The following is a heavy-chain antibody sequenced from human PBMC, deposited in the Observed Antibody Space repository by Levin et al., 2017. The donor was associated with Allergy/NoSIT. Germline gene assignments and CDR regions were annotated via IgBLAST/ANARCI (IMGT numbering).Heavy chain of an antibody. D-gene: IGHD3-22*01. CDR3: ARDALRYDSSGYHWGNFDY. CDR2: ISYDGSDK. CDR1: GFTFSSYA. Sequence: SCAASGFTFSSYAMHWVRQAPGKGLEWVAVISYDGSDKYYADSVKGRFTISRDNSKNTLYLQMNSLRAEDTAVYYCARDALRYDSSGYHWGNFDYWGQGTLVTVSS. V-gene: IGHV3-30*04. J-gene: IGHJ4*02.